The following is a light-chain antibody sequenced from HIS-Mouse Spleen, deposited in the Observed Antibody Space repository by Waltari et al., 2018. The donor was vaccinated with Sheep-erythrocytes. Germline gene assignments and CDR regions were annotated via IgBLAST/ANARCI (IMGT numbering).Light chain of an antibody. J-gene: IGLJ3*02. CDR3: CSYAGSSSWV. Sequence: QSALTQPAPVSGSPGQSITISCTGTSRDVGGYNLASWYQQHPGKAPKLMIYEGSKRPSGVSNRFSGSKSGNTASLTISGLQAEDEADYYCCSYAGSSSWVFGGGTKLTVL. V-gene: IGLV2-23*01. CDR1: SRDVGGYNL. CDR2: EGS.